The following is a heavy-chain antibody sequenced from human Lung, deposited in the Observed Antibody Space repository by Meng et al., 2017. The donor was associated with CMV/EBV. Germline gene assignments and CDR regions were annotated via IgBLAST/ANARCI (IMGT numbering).Heavy chain of an antibody. V-gene: IGHV3-30*02. CDR3: AKDDPVFHY. CDR2: IRNDESDK. CDR1: GFTFSSYG. J-gene: IGHJ4*02. Sequence: VAWGESGGGVVQPGGSLRLFCAASGFTFSSYGMHWVRQAPGKGPEWVAFIRNDESDKYYGDSVKGRFTISRDTSKNTVDLQMNSLRTEDTAVYYCAKDDPVFHYWGQGTLVTVSS.